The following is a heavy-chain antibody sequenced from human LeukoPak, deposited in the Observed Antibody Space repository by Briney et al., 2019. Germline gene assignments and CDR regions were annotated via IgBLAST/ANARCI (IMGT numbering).Heavy chain of an antibody. Sequence: RAPETLSLTCTVSGGSISSYYWSWIRQPPGKGLEWIGYIYYSGSTNYNPSLKSRVTISVDTSKNQFSLKLSSVTAADTAVYYCARGGPGGYSYGYGFYYYYGMDVWGQGTTVTVSS. V-gene: IGHV4-59*01. CDR1: GGSISSYY. J-gene: IGHJ6*02. D-gene: IGHD5-18*01. CDR2: IYYSGST. CDR3: ARGGPGGYSYGYGFYYYYGMDV.